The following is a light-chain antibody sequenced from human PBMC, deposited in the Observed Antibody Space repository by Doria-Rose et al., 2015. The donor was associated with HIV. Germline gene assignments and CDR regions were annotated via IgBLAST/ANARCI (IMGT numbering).Light chain of an antibody. CDR2: DVN. V-gene: IGLV2-23*02. CDR3: CSYAGSSAYV. Sequence: QSVLTQPASVSGSPGQSITISCTGTSSDVGGYNYVSWYQQHPGKAPKFMIYDVNKRPSGVSNRFSGSKSGNTASLTISGLQAEDEADYYCCSYAGSSAYVFGTGTKVTVL. J-gene: IGLJ1*01. CDR1: SSDVGGYNY.